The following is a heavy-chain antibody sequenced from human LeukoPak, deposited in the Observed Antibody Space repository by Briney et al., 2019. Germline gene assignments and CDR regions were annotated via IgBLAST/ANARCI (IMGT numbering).Heavy chain of an antibody. J-gene: IGHJ4*02. CDR1: GDSVSSNSAA. D-gene: IGHD6-19*01. CDR3: AREGDSSGCFHY. Sequence: SQTLSLTCAISGDSVSSNSAAWNWVRQSPSRGLEWQGRTYYRSKWYNAYAVSVKSRITINPDTSKNQFSLQLNSVTPEDTAVYYCAREGDSSGCFHYWGQGTLVTVSS. V-gene: IGHV6-1*01. CDR2: TYYRSKWYN.